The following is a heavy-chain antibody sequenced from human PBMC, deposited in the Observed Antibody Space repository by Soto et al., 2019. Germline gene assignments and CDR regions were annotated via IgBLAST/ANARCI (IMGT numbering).Heavy chain of an antibody. D-gene: IGHD6-19*01. CDR3: LSGIAVAGRSDWFDP. V-gene: IGHV3-23*01. Sequence: PGGSLRLSCAASGFTFSSYAMSWVRQAPGKGLEWVSAISGSGGSTYYADSVKGRFTISRDNSKNTLYLQMNSLRAEDTAVYYCLSGIAVAGRSDWFDPWGQGTLVTVS. J-gene: IGHJ5*02. CDR2: ISGSGGST. CDR1: GFTFSSYA.